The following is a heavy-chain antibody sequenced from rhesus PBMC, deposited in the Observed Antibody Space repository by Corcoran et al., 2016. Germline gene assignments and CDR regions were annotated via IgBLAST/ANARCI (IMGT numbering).Heavy chain of an antibody. CDR2: INGDSGST. J-gene: IGHJ4*01. CDR3: ARYTPSDSGSYYFDY. CDR1: GGSFSSYW. V-gene: IGHV4-80*01. D-gene: IGHD3-16*01. Sequence: QVQLQESGPGLVKPSETLSLTCAVSGGSFSSYWGSWIRQPPGKGLEWIGEINGDSGSTNYTPSLKSRVTISNDASKNQFSLKLSSVTAADTAVYFCARYTPSDSGSYYFDYWGQGVLVTVSS.